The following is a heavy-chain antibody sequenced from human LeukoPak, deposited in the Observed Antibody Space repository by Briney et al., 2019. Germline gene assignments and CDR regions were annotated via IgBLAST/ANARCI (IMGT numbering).Heavy chain of an antibody. V-gene: IGHV4-39*01. J-gene: IGHJ4*02. CDR1: GGSLRTYY. CDR2: IYYSGST. CDR3: ARLELIAAAGDY. D-gene: IGHD6-13*01. Sequence: PSETLSLTCTVSGGSLRTYYWGWIRQPPGKGLEWIGSIYYSGSTYYNPSLKSRVTISVDTSKNQFSLKLSSVTAADTAVYYCARLELIAAAGDYWGQGTLVTVSS.